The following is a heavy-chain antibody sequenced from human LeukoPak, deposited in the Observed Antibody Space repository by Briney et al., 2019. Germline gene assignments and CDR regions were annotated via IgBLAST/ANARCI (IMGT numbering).Heavy chain of an antibody. CDR1: GFTFSSYW. CDR2: ISTDGSST. CDR3: ARASEAGTSWFDP. D-gene: IGHD6-19*01. V-gene: IGHV3-74*01. J-gene: IGHJ5*02. Sequence: GGSLRLSCAASGFTFSSYWMHWVRQAPGKGLVWVSRISTDGSSTSYTDSVKGRFTISRDNAKNTLYLQMNSLRAEDTAVYFCARASEAGTSWFDPWGQGTLVTVSS.